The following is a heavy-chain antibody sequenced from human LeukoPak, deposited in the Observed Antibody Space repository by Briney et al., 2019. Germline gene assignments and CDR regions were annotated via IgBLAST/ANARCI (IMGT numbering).Heavy chain of an antibody. CDR1: GYTFTSYG. CDR2: ISAYNGNT. D-gene: IGHD3-22*01. CDR3: AIFREYYYDSSGYGFGAFDI. J-gene: IGHJ3*02. V-gene: IGHV1-18*01. Sequence: ASVKVSCKASGYTFTSYGISWVRQAPGQGLEWMVWISAYNGNTNYAQKLQGRVTMTTDTSTSSAYMELRSLRSDDTAVYYCAIFREYYYDSSGYGFGAFDIWGQGTMVTVSS.